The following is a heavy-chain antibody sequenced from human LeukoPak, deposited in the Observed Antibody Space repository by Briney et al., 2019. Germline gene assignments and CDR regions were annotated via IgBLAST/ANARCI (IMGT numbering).Heavy chain of an antibody. CDR1: GFTFSSYG. Sequence: GGSLRLSCAASGFTFSSYGMHWVRQATGKGLEWVSAIGTAGDTYYPGSVKGRFTISRENAKNSLYLQMNSLRAGDTAVYYCARAYYDSSGYYYFDYWGQGTLVTVSS. CDR3: ARAYYDSSGYYYFDY. CDR2: IGTAGDT. D-gene: IGHD3-22*01. V-gene: IGHV3-13*01. J-gene: IGHJ4*02.